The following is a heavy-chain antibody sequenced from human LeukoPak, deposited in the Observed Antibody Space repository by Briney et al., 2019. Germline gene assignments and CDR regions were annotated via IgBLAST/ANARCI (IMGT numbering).Heavy chain of an antibody. CDR1: GFTVSSNY. J-gene: IGHJ6*02. CDR2: IYSGGNT. D-gene: IGHD6-6*01. V-gene: IGHV3-66*01. Sequence: GGSLRLSCAASGFTVSSNYMSWVRQAPGKGLEWVSVIYSGGNTYYADSVKGRFTISRDNSKNTLYLQMNSLRAEDTAVYYCARDLGSSSPYYYYGMDVWGQGTTVTVSS. CDR3: ARDLGSSSPYYYYGMDV.